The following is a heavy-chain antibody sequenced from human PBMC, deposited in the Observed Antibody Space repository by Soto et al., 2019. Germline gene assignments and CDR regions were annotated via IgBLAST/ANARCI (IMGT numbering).Heavy chain of an antibody. Sequence: GGSLRLSCVASGFTFGTYAMNWVRQAPGKGLEWVAVSVGNGGGIDYADSVKGRFTISRDNNKDTLYLQMTNLRAEDTAVYYCAKDYRPDGRYDLEHWCQGAVVTAPQ. CDR3: AKDYRPDGRYDLEH. D-gene: IGHD3-16*02. CDR2: SVGNGGGI. CDR1: GFTFGTYA. J-gene: IGHJ4*02. V-gene: IGHV3-23*01.